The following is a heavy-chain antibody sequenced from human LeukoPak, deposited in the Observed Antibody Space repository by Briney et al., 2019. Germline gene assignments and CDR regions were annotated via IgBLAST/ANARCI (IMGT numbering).Heavy chain of an antibody. J-gene: IGHJ4*02. CDR3: ARSGSGTYFADY. V-gene: IGHV4-39*01. CDR1: GGSISSSSYY. D-gene: IGHD3-10*01. Sequence: SETLSLTCTVSGGSISSSSYYWGWIRQPPGKGLEWIGSIYFSGSTYYNPSLKSRVTISVDTSNNQFSLTLSSVTAADTAVYYCARSGSGTYFADYWGQGTLVTVSS. CDR2: IYFSGST.